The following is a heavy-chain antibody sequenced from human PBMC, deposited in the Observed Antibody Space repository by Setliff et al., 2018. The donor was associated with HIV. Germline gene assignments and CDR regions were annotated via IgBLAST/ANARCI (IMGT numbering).Heavy chain of an antibody. V-gene: IGHV4-59*01. CDR3: ARAVNFDY. CDR2: IYVYNSERT. Sequence: SETLSLTCSVSGGSFSGYYWSWIRQPPGKGLEWIGYIYVYNSERTNYNPSLTSRVTISVDTSRNQFSPKLTSVTAADTAIYYCARAVNFDYWGQGTQVTSPQ. D-gene: IGHD6-19*01. CDR1: GGSFSGYY. J-gene: IGHJ4*02.